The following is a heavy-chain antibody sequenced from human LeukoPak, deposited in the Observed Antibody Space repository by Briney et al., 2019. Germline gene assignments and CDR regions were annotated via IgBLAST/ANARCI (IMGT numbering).Heavy chain of an antibody. J-gene: IGHJ3*02. V-gene: IGHV3-11*01. CDR3: ARGGSGSYFDAFDI. CDR2: ISSSGSTI. D-gene: IGHD1-26*01. Sequence: GGSLRLSCAASGFTVSNNYMTWVRQAPGKGLEWVSYISSSGSTIYYADSVKGRFTISRDNAKNSLYLQMNSLRAEDTAVYYCARGGSGSYFDAFDIWGQGTMVTVSS. CDR1: GFTVSNNY.